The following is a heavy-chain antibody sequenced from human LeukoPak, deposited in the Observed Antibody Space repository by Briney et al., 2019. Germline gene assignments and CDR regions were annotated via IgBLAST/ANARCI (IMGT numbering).Heavy chain of an antibody. Sequence: GGSLRLSCAASGFTFSSYAMHWVRQAPGKGLEWVAVISYDGSNKYYADSVKGRFTISRDNSKNTLYLQMNSLRAEDTAVYYCARDYLYSGYFYFDYWGQGTLVTVSS. J-gene: IGHJ4*02. D-gene: IGHD5-12*01. V-gene: IGHV3-30-3*01. CDR3: ARDYLYSGYFYFDY. CDR1: GFTFSSYA. CDR2: ISYDGSNK.